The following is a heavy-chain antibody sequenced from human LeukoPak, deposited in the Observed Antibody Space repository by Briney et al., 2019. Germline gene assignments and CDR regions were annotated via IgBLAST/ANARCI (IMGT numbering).Heavy chain of an antibody. J-gene: IGHJ6*02. CDR3: ARDRGQRTYYDFWSGYPIRYYGMDV. Sequence: SETLSLTCAVYGGSFSGYYWSWIRQPPGKGLEWIGEINHSGSTNYNPSLKSRVTISVDTSKNQFSLKLSSVTAADTAVYYCARDRGQRTYYDFWSGYPIRYYGMDVWGQGTTVTVSS. CDR1: GGSFSGYY. V-gene: IGHV4-34*01. CDR2: INHSGST. D-gene: IGHD3-3*01.